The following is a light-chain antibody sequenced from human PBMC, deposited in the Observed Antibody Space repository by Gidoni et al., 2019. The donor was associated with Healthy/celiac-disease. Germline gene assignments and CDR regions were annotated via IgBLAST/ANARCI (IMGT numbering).Light chain of an antibody. CDR3: QQRSNWPPTIT. CDR1: QSVSSY. J-gene: IGKJ5*01. Sequence: EIVLTHSQATLSLSPGERATLSCRASQSVSSYLAWYQQKPGQAPRLLIYDASNRATGIPARFSGSGSGTDFTLTISSLEPEDFAVYDCQQRSNWPPTITFGQGTRLEIK. CDR2: DAS. V-gene: IGKV3-11*01.